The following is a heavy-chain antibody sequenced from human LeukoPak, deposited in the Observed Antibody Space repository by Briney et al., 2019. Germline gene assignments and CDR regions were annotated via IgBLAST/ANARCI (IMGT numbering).Heavy chain of an antibody. D-gene: IGHD3-9*01. V-gene: IGHV4-4*02. CDR3: ARDQPLGSLLRYFDY. CDR1: GGSISCSNW. CDR2: IYHRGST. Sequence: KPSGTLSLTCAVSGGSISCSNWWSWVRQPPGKGLGWIGEIYHRGSTNYNPSLKSRVTISVDKSKNQFSLKLSSVTAADTAVYYCARDQPLGSLLRYFDYWGQGTLVTVSS. J-gene: IGHJ4*02.